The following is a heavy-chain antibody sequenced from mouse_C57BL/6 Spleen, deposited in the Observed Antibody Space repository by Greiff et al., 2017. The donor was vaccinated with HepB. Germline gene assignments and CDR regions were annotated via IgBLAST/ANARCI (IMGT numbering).Heavy chain of an antibody. CDR2: NYYSGTM. D-gene: IGHD1-1*01. Sequence: VQLKESGPGLVKPSQTVFLTCTVTGISITTGNYRWSWIRQFPGNKLEWIGYNYYSGTMTYNPYLTSRTTITRDTPNNQFFLEMNSLTAEDTATYCCARYYYGTMDYWGQGTSVTVSS. CDR3: ARYYYGTMDY. J-gene: IGHJ4*01. CDR1: GISITTGNYR. V-gene: IGHV3-5*01.